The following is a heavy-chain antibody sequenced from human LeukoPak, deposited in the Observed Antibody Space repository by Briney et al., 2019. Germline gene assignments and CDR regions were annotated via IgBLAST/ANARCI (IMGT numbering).Heavy chain of an antibody. J-gene: IGHJ6*04. CDR2: ISSDNGIP. CDR3: ANVAKGRFFFYHMDV. D-gene: IGHD2-2*01. CDR1: GRTNNRFG. V-gene: IGHV1-18*01. Sequence: ASVKVSCKASGRTNNRFGVTGGRQAPGQGLEWIGWISSDNGIPRYADKFQGRVTISADTSTTTAYMEMRSRRYDDTAVYFCANVAKGRFFFYHMDVWGKGTTVTVSS.